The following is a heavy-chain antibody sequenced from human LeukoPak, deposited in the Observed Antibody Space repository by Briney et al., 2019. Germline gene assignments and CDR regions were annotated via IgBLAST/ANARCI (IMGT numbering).Heavy chain of an antibody. CDR1: GFTFDDYG. CDR2: INWNGGST. Sequence: GGSLRLSCAASGFTFDDYGMSWVRQAPGKGLEWVSGINWNGGSTGYADSVKGRFTISRDNAKNSLYLQMNSLRAEDTAVYYCAKDLSKDGDFYFDYWGQGTLVTVSS. D-gene: IGHD4-17*01. V-gene: IGHV3-20*04. J-gene: IGHJ4*02. CDR3: AKDLSKDGDFYFDY.